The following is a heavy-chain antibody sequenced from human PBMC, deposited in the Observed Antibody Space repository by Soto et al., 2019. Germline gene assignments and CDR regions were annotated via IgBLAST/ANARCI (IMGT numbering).Heavy chain of an antibody. D-gene: IGHD5-18*01. Sequence: EVQLLESGGGLAQPGGSLRLSCAVSGFTFSSFTMTWVRQAPGKGLEWVSSISGSGGSTYYADSVKGRFTISRDNSKNTLFLQLNSLRAEDXALXXXAXXXXXTADYYYYYGMDVWGQGTTVTVFS. CDR2: ISGSGGST. V-gene: IGHV3-23*01. CDR1: GFTFSSFT. J-gene: IGHJ6*02. CDR3: AXXXXXTADYYYYYGMDV.